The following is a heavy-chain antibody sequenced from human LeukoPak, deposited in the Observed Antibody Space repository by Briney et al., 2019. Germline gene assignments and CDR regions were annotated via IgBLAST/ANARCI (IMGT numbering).Heavy chain of an antibody. CDR3: ARGSGDY. CDR1: GLTFSGYW. Sequence: GGSLRLSCAASGLTFSGYWMNWVRQAPGKGLEWVANIKPDGSEKYYVDSVKGRFTIARDNAKNSLYLQMTSLRAEETAVYYCARGSGDYSGQGTLVTVSS. CDR2: IKPDGSEK. J-gene: IGHJ4*02. V-gene: IGHV3-7*04.